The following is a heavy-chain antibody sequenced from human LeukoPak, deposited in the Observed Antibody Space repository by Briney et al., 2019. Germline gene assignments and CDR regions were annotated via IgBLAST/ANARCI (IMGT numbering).Heavy chain of an antibody. V-gene: IGHV4-34*01. CDR1: GESFSGYF. D-gene: IGHD2-8*02. CDR2: INHSGSTS. Sequence: SETLSLTCAVYGESFSGYFWNWIRQPPGKGLEWIGEINHSGSTSNHNPSLKSRVTMSVDTSKNQFSLKLSSVTAADTAVYYCARVPLVLTFDYWGQGTLVTVSS. CDR3: ARVPLVLTFDY. J-gene: IGHJ4*02.